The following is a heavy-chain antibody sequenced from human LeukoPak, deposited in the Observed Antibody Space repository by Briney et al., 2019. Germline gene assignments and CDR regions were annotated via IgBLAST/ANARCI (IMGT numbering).Heavy chain of an antibody. CDR2: ISYDGINK. J-gene: IGHJ6*02. D-gene: IGHD2-2*01. CDR3: AKTTFGCSSTRCYGYYGMDV. Sequence: GGSLRLSCAASGFMFGTYGIHWVRQAPGKGLEWVAVISYDGINKFYADFVEGRFTISRDNSKNTLYLQMNSLRPEDTAVYYCAKTTFGCSSTRCYGYYGMDVWGQGTTVTVCS. CDR1: GFMFGTYG. V-gene: IGHV3-30*18.